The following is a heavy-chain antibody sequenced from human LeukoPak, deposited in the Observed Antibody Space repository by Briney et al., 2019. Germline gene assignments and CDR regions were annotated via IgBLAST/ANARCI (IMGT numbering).Heavy chain of an antibody. CDR3: ARLGFWSGYFVDP. Sequence: SETLSLTCAVYGGAFSGYYWSWIRQPPGKGLEWIGEINHSGSTSYNPSLKSRVTISVDTSKNKFSLKLSSVTAAATAVYYCARLGFWSGYFVDPWGQGTLVTVSS. CDR1: GGAFSGYY. J-gene: IGHJ5*02. CDR2: INHSGST. V-gene: IGHV4-34*01. D-gene: IGHD3-3*01.